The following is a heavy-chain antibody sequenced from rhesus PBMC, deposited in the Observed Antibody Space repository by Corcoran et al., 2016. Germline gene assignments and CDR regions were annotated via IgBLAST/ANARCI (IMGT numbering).Heavy chain of an antibody. CDR2: MYGSHMST. Sequence: QVQLQESGPGVMKPSETLSLTCAVSGGSISDSYRWSWIRQTPGKGLVWIGFMYGSHMSTNYNPSLKSLVTISKDTSKNQFSLKLSSVTAADTAVYYCASEYWSGGVCYGAYFEVWGQGALVTVSA. CDR1: GGSISDSYR. J-gene: IGHJ1*01. V-gene: IGHV4S10*01. D-gene: IGHD2-8*01. CDR3: ASEYWSGGVCYGAYFEV.